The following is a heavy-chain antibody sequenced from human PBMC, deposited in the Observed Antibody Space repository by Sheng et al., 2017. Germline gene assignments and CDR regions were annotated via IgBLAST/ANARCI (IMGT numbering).Heavy chain of an antibody. CDR2: SRSKVKSYST. CDR1: GFTISDHY. D-gene: IGHD3-9*01. Sequence: EVQLVESGGGLVQPGGSLRLSCVAYGFTISDHYMDWVRLTPGRGLEWVARSRSKVKSYSTEYAASVKGRFTISRDHSRNSLYLQMSRLETDDTAVYYCVRGEIDPLDYYMDLWGKGTTVTVSS. V-gene: IGHV3-72*01. J-gene: IGHJ6*03. CDR3: VRGEIDPLDYYMDL.